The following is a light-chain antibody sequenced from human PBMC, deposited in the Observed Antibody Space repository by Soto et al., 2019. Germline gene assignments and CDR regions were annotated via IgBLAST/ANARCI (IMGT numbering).Light chain of an antibody. CDR1: SSNIGAGYD. CDR2: GNS. CDR3: QSYDSSLSGVV. J-gene: IGLJ2*01. V-gene: IGLV1-40*01. Sequence: QSVLTQPPSVXGAPXXXXTISCTGSSSNIGAGYDVHWYQHLPGTAPKLLIYGNSNRPSGVPDRFSGSKSGTSASLAITGLQAEDEADYYCQSYDSSLSGVVFGGGTKLTVL.